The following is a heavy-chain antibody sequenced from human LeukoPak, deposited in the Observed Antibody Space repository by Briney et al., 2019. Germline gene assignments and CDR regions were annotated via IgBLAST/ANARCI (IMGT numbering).Heavy chain of an antibody. CDR1: GFTVSSSY. CDR2: IYSGGSI. Sequence: GGSLRLSCAASGFTVSSSYMSWVRQAPGKGLEWVSVIYSGGSIYYADSVKGRFTLSTDNSKNTLYLQMNSLRAEDTAVYYCARDRENYCFDCWGQGTLVTVSS. V-gene: IGHV3-66*01. D-gene: IGHD1-7*01. CDR3: ARDRENYCFDC. J-gene: IGHJ4*02.